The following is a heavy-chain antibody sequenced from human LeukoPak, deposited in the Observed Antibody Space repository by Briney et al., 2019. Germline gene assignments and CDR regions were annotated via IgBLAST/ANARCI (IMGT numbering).Heavy chain of an antibody. CDR3: ARGGHYYDSSGYYGGTNFDY. CDR2: INSDGSST. CDR1: GFTFSSYW. Sequence: GGSLRLSCAASGFTFSSYWMHWVRQAPGKGLVWVSRINSDGSSTSYADSVKGRFTISRDNAKNTLYLQMNSLRAEDTAVYYCARGGHYYDSSGYYGGTNFDYWGQGTVATVSS. J-gene: IGHJ4*02. V-gene: IGHV3-74*01. D-gene: IGHD3-22*01.